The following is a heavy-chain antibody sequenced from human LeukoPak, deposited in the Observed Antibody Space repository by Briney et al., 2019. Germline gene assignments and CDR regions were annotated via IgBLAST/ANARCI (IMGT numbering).Heavy chain of an antibody. CDR2: INSDGSST. J-gene: IGHJ3*02. CDR3: ARDRDYYEGHAFDI. Sequence: GGSLRLSCAASGFTFSSYWMHWVRQAPGKGLVWVSRINSDGSSTSYTDSVKGRFTISRDNAKNTLYLQMNGLRVEDTAVYYCARDRDYYEGHAFDIWGQGTMVTVSS. V-gene: IGHV3-74*01. CDR1: GFTFSSYW. D-gene: IGHD3-22*01.